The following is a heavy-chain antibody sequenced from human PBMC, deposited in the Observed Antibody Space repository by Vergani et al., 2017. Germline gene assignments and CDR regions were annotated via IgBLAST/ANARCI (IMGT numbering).Heavy chain of an antibody. CDR2: IDRTGRK. CDR1: GYSISSGYF. D-gene: IGHD5-12*01. Sequence: QVQLQESGPRLVKPSETLSLICSVSGYSISSGYFWGWIRQSPGKGLEWLGTIDRTGRKHLSPSLKSRLTISVDTTKNQFSLRLTSATAADTAVYFCARDGMSPADIDPKNAFHVWGQGTRVSV. J-gene: IGHJ3*01. V-gene: IGHV4-38-2*02. CDR3: ARDGMSPADIDPKNAFHV.